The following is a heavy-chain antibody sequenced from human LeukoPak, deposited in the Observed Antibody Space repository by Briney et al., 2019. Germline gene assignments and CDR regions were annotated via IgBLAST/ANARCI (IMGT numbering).Heavy chain of an antibody. Sequence: ASVKVSCKASGYTFTSYGISWVRQAPGQGLEWMGWISAYNGNTNYAQKLQGRVTMTTDTSTSTAYMELRSLRSDDTAVYYCASTYCSGGSCYSPDYYYGMDVWGQGTTVTVSS. CDR3: ASTYCSGGSCYSPDYYYGMDV. D-gene: IGHD2-15*01. CDR2: ISAYNGNT. V-gene: IGHV1-18*01. CDR1: GYTFTSYG. J-gene: IGHJ6*02.